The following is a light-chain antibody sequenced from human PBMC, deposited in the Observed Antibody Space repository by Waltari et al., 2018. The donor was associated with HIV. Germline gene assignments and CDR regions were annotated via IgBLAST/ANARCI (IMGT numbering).Light chain of an antibody. V-gene: IGLV1-47*01. CDR1: DSTVGSHS. J-gene: IGLJ2*01. Sequence: QAVLTQPPSASASSGQKITISCSGGDSTVGSHSVYWYHQFPGGTPKLLLYKNNQRSSGVPDRFSGSKSGTSASLIISGLRSEDEGIYFCGVWDDKLRGVFGGGTRLTV. CDR3: GVWDDKLRGV. CDR2: KNN.